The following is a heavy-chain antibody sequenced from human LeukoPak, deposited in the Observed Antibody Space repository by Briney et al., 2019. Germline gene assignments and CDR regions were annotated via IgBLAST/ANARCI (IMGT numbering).Heavy chain of an antibody. V-gene: IGHV3-11*01. CDR3: AREPGGGYGDTPPDAFDI. CDR2: ISSSGSTI. D-gene: IGHD4-17*01. Sequence: GGSLRLSCAASGFTFSDYYMSWIRQAPGKGLEWVSYISSSGSTIYYADSVKGRFTISRDNAKNSLYLQMNSLRAEDTAVYYCAREPGGGYGDTPPDAFDIWGQGTMVTVSS. J-gene: IGHJ3*02. CDR1: GFTFSDYY.